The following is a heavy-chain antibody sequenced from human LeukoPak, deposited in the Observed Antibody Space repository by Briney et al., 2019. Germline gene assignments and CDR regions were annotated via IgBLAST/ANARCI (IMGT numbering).Heavy chain of an antibody. D-gene: IGHD3-22*01. CDR3: ARARPGEYYDSSGHFDY. J-gene: IGHJ4*02. CDR1: GGSISSGGYS. V-gene: IGHV4-30-2*01. Sequence: PSQTLSLTCAVSGGSISSGGYSWSWIRQLPGKGLEWIGYIYHSGSTYYNPSLKSRVTISVDRSKNQFSLKLSSVTAADTAVYYCARARPGEYYDSSGHFDYWGQGTLVTVSS. CDR2: IYHSGST.